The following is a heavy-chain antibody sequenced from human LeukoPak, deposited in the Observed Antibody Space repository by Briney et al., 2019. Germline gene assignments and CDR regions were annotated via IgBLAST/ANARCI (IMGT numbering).Heavy chain of an antibody. CDR1: GFTFSCYS. CDR3: ARVDRAYSDYDSWYFDL. V-gene: IGHV3-21*04. D-gene: IGHD5-12*01. CDR2: ISSSSSYI. Sequence: GGSLRLSCAASGFTFSCYSMNWVRQAPGKGLEWVSSISSSSSYIYYADSVKGRFTISRDNAKNSLYLQMNSLRVEDTAIYYCARVDRAYSDYDSWYFDLWGRGTLVTVSS. J-gene: IGHJ2*01.